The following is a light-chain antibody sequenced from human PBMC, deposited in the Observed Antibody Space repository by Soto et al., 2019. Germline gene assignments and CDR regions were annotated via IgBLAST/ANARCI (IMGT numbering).Light chain of an antibody. Sequence: EIVLTQSPATLSLSPGERATLSCRASQSVSSSLAWYQQKPGQAPRLLIYDASNRATGIPARFSGSGSGTDFTLTISSLEPKDFAVYYCRQRYNWPPLTFGGGTKVEIK. V-gene: IGKV3-11*01. CDR3: RQRYNWPPLT. J-gene: IGKJ4*01. CDR2: DAS. CDR1: QSVSSS.